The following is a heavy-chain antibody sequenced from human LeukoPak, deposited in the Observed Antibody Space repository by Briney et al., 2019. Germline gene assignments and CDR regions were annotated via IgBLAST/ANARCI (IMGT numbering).Heavy chain of an antibody. D-gene: IGHD1-26*01. CDR3: AKKVVVGATSPYSDSQD. CDR2: ISGSGGGT. CDR1: GFTFSSCA. V-gene: IGHV3-23*01. J-gene: IGHJ1*01. Sequence: GGSLRLSCAASGFTFSSCAMSWVRQAPGKGLEWVSAISGSGGGTYYADSVRGRFTISRDNSKNTLSLQMNSLRAEDTAVYYCAKKVVVGATSPYSDSQDWGQGTLVTVSS.